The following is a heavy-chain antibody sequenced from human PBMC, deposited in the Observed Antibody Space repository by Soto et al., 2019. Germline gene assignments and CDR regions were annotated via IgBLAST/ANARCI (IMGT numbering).Heavy chain of an antibody. D-gene: IGHD2-15*01. CDR3: ARIVVVVARKFDP. V-gene: IGHV4-34*01. CDR1: GGSFSGYY. Sequence: QVQLQQWGAGLLKPSETLSLSCAVYGGSFSGYYWSWIRQPPGKGLEWIGEINHSGSTNYNPSLKSRVTISVDTSKNQCSLKLSSVTAADTAVYYCARIVVVVARKFDPWGQGTLVTVSS. CDR2: INHSGST. J-gene: IGHJ5*02.